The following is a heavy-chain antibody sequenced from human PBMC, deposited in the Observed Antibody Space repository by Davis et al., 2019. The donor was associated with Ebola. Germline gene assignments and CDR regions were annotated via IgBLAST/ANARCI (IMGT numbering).Heavy chain of an antibody. CDR3: TSAYGDYDY. Sequence: KVSCKASGYTFTSYAMHWVRQASGKGLEWVGRIRSKANSYATAYAASVKGRFTISRDDSKNTAYLQMNSLKTEDTAVYYCTSAYGDYDYWGQGTLVTVSS. D-gene: IGHD4-17*01. CDR2: IRSKANSYAT. J-gene: IGHJ4*02. CDR1: GYTFTSYA. V-gene: IGHV3-73*01.